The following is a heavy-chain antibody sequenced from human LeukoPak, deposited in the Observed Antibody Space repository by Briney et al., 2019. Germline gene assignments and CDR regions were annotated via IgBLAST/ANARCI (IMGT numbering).Heavy chain of an antibody. Sequence: GASVKVSCKSSGYTFTSYGISWVRQAPGQGFEWMGWISAYNGNTNYAQKLQGRVSMTTDTSTSTAYMELRSLRSDDTAVYYCAREWSDEDYYYYYMDVWGKGTTVPVPS. D-gene: IGHD2-15*01. J-gene: IGHJ6*03. V-gene: IGHV1-18*01. CDR3: AREWSDEDYYYYYMDV. CDR1: GYTFTSYG. CDR2: ISAYNGNT.